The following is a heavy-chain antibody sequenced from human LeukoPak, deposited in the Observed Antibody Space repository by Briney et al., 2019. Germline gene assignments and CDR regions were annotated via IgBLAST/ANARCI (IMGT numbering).Heavy chain of an antibody. CDR1: GFTFSSYG. CDR2: IWYDGSNK. CDR3: AKDPIGGWMFDY. D-gene: IGHD6-19*01. V-gene: IGHV3-33*06. J-gene: IGHJ4*02. Sequence: GRSLRLSCAASGFTFSSYGMHWVRQAPGKGLEWVAVIWYDGSNKYYADSVKGRFTISRDNSKNTLYLQMDSLRAEDTAVYYCAKDPIGGWMFDYWGQGTLVTVSS.